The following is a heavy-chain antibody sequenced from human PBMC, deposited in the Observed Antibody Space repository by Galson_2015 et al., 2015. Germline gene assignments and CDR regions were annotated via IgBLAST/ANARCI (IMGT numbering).Heavy chain of an antibody. J-gene: IGHJ4*02. V-gene: IGHV3-11*01. Sequence: SLRLSCAPSGFIFSDFYMSWIRQPPGKGLEWVSYISGISTNIQYADSVRGRFAVSRDNSKNSLYLQMNSLRVEDTAVYYCARDLSNGGHDYWGQGTLVTVSS. CDR1: GFIFSDFY. CDR2: ISGISTNI. D-gene: IGHD4-23*01. CDR3: ARDLSNGGHDY.